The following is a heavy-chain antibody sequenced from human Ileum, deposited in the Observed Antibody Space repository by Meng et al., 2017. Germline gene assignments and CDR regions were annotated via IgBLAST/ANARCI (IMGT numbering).Heavy chain of an antibody. J-gene: IGHJ5*02. D-gene: IGHD6-13*01. V-gene: IGHV4-39*01. CDR3: AAQHTSSGGGYSWFDP. CDR1: GDSFSSSSYF. Sequence: QLQLQGSGPGLVKPSETLSLTCIGSGDSFSSSSYFWVWMRQPPGKGLEYIGGITYTGNSFFNPSLNPSLKTRLSTSFDTSKNQFSLKVNAVIAADTAVYYCAAQHTSSGGGYSWFDPWGQGILVTVSS. CDR2: ITYTGNS.